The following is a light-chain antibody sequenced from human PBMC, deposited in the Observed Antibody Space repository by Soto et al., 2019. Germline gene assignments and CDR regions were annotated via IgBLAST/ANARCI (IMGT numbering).Light chain of an antibody. CDR3: MQALQTPRT. V-gene: IGKV2-28*01. J-gene: IGKJ1*01. Sequence: DVVMTQSPLSLTVTPGESASISCRSNQSLLHSNGYNYLNWYLQKPGQSPQLLISLASNRASGVPDRLSGSGSGTVFTLEIRRVEAEDLGMYYCMQALQTPRTFGPGTKVEIK. CDR1: QSLLHSNGYNY. CDR2: LAS.